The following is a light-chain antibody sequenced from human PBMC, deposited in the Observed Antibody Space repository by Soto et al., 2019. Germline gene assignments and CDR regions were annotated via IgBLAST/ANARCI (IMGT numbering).Light chain of an antibody. CDR3: QHYDDGTPIYT. CDR2: GAS. J-gene: IGKJ2*01. CDR1: QSININ. V-gene: IGKV3-15*01. Sequence: EVVLTQSPATLSVSPGERVTLSCRASQSININLAWYQHKPGQPPRLLIFGASTRATGIPARFSGVGSGTDFTLAIRTLLSVDFAVFYCQHYDDGTPIYTFGQGTNLEIK.